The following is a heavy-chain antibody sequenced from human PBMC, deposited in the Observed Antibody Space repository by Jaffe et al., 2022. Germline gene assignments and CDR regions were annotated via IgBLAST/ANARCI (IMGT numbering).Heavy chain of an antibody. CDR3: VCQGCGGSDYYFYYMDV. V-gene: IGHV4-39*01. Sequence: QVQLQESGPGLVNPWETLSLTCSVSGGSISSTSYYWGWIRQPPGKGLEWIATMYYTGSTYYNPSLNSRVTISVDTSKNQFSLKLDSVTAADTAVYYCVCQGCGGSDYYFYYMDVWGRGTTVTVSS. CDR2: MYYTGST. D-gene: IGHD2-15*01. CDR1: GGSISSTSYY. J-gene: IGHJ6*03.